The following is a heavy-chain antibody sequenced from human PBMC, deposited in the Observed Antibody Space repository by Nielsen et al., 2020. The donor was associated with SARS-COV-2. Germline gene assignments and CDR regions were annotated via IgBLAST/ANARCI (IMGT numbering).Heavy chain of an antibody. V-gene: IGHV3-48*02. Sequence: GESLKISCAASGFTFDTYAMNWVRQAPGKGLEWVSYISASSLNIRYAASVEGRFTVSRDNAKNSLYLQLNNLRDEDTAVYYCASDPSCGSPWVYYYDYWGQGTPVTVSS. D-gene: IGHD6-6*01. CDR1: GFTFDTYA. CDR2: ISASSLNI. J-gene: IGHJ4*02. CDR3: ASDPSCGSPWVYYYDY.